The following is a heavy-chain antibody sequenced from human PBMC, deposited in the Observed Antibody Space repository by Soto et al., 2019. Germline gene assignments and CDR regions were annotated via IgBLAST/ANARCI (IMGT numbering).Heavy chain of an antibody. CDR2: ISYDGSNK. CDR3: ASSSGGSLDY. J-gene: IGHJ4*02. CDR1: GFTFSSYA. V-gene: IGHV3-30-3*01. D-gene: IGHD6-19*01. Sequence: VQLVESGGGVVQPGRSLRLSCAASGFTFSSYAMHWVRQAPGKGLEWVAVISYDGSNKYYADSVKGRFTISRDNSKNTLYLQMNSLRAEDTAVYYCASSSGGSLDYWGQGTLVTVSS.